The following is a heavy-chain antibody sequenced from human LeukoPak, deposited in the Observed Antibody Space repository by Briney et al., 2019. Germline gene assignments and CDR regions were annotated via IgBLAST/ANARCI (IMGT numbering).Heavy chain of an antibody. D-gene: IGHD3-10*01. V-gene: IGHV1-2*02. J-gene: IGHJ4*02. CDR2: INPNSGGT. Sequence: GASAKVSCKASGYTFTGYYMHWVRQAPGQGLEWMGWINPNSGGTNYAQKFQGRVTMTGDTSISTAYMELSRLRSDDTAVYYCARGGALLWFGELFDYWGQGTLVTVSS. CDR1: GYTFTGYY. CDR3: ARGGALLWFGELFDY.